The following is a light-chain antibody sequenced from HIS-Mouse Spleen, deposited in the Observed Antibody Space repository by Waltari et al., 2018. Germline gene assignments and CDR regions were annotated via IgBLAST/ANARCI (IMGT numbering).Light chain of an antibody. CDR1: ALPKKS. Sequence: SYELTQPPSVSVSPGQTARIPCSGDALPKKSAYLYQQKSGQAPGLVIYEDSKRPSGIPERFSGSSSGTMATLTISGAQVEDEADYYCYSTDSSGNHRVFGGGTKLTVL. V-gene: IGLV3-10*01. CDR3: YSTDSSGNHRV. J-gene: IGLJ2*01. CDR2: EDS.